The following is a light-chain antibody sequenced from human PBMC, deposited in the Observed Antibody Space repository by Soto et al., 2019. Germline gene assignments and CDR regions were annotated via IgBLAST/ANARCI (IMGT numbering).Light chain of an antibody. Sequence: QSALTQPASVSGSPGQSITISCTGTSSDVGSYNLVSWYQQHPGKAPKLMIYEGSKRPSGVSNRFSGSKSGNTASLTISGLQAEDEADYYGSAYAGSSTPPLQVFVTGTKDPDL. CDR2: EGS. CDR3: SAYAGSSTPPLQV. CDR1: SSDVGSYNL. V-gene: IGLV2-23*01. J-gene: IGLJ1*01.